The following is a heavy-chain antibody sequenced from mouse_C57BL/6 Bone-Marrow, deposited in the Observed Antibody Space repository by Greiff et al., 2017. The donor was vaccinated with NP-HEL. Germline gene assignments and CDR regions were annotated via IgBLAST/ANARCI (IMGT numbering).Heavy chain of an antibody. Sequence: QVQLQQSGAELVKPGASVKLSCKASGYTFTEYTIHWVKQRSGQGLEWIGWFYPGSGSIKYNEKFKDQATLTADKSYSTVYLEFSSLTSEDSAVYFVASREIITTYYFDYWGQGTTLTVSS. CDR2: FYPGSGSI. J-gene: IGHJ2*01. CDR3: ASREIITTYYFDY. CDR1: GYTFTEYT. D-gene: IGHD1-1*01. V-gene: IGHV1-62-2*01.